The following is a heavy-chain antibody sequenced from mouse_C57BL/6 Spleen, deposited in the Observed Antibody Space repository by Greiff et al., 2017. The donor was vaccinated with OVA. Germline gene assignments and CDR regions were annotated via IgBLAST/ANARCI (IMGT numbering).Heavy chain of an antibody. Sequence: VEPGASVKISCKASGYTFTDYYMNWVKQSHGKSLEWIGDINPNNGGTSYNQKFKGKATLTVDKSSSTAYMELRSLTSEDSAVYYCARRGYDYDYYFDYWGQGTTLTVSS. CDR1: GYTFTDYY. D-gene: IGHD2-4*01. V-gene: IGHV1-26*01. CDR2: INPNNGGT. CDR3: ARRGYDYDYYFDY. J-gene: IGHJ2*01.